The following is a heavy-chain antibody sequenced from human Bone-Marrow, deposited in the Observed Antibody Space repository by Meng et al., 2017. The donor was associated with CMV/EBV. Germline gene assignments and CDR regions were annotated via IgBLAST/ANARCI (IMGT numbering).Heavy chain of an antibody. J-gene: IGHJ6*02. CDR2: ISSSSTYI. D-gene: IGHD6-19*01. Sequence: GESLKISCAASGFTFNSYSMNWVRQAPGKGLEWVSSISSSSTYISYADSVQGRFTISRDNAKNSLSLQMDSLRAEDTALYYCARFVRGGAVAGAGRYYYGMYVWGQGTPVTVSS. CDR3: ARFVRGGAVAGAGRYYYGMYV. V-gene: IGHV3-21*01. CDR1: GFTFNSYS.